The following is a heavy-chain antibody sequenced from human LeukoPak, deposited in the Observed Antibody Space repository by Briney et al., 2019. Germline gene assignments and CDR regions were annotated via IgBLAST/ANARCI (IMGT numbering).Heavy chain of an antibody. CDR2: INPNSGGT. CDR1: GYTLTELS. J-gene: IGHJ4*02. CDR3: AISLEMATIRSFFFDY. Sequence: GASVKVSCKVSGYTLTELSMHWVRQAPGQGLEWMGWINPNSGGTNYAQKFQGRVTMTRDTSISTAYMELSRLRSDDTAVYYCAISLEMATIRSFFFDYWGQGTLVTVSS. V-gene: IGHV1-2*02. D-gene: IGHD5-24*01.